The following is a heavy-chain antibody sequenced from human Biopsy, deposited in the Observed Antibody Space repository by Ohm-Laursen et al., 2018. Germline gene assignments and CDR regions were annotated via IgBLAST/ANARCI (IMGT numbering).Heavy chain of an antibody. CDR2: IFNRANT. J-gene: IGHJ5*02. Sequence: TLSLTCTVSGGSISNGGSYWSWIRQRPGKGLEWIGYIFNRANTYYNPSLKNLITISGDTSKNQFSLKLNSVTAADTAVYYCARGDYFDSNGYFWFDPWGQGTLVTVSS. V-gene: IGHV4-31*01. CDR3: ARGDYFDSNGYFWFDP. D-gene: IGHD3-22*01. CDR1: GGSISNGGSY.